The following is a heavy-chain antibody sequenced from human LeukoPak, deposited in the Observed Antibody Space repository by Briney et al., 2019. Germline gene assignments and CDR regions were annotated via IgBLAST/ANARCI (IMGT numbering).Heavy chain of an antibody. CDR3: ARRRDIVVVVAGNHAFDI. CDR2: IYPADSDT. CDR1: GYSFTNYW. J-gene: IGHJ3*02. Sequence: GESLKISCQVSGYSFTNYWIGWVRQMPGKGLESMGIIYPADSDTAYSPSFQGQVTISADKSISTVYLQWSSLKASDTAMYYCARRRDIVVVVAGNHAFDIWGQGTMVTVSS. V-gene: IGHV5-51*01. D-gene: IGHD2-15*01.